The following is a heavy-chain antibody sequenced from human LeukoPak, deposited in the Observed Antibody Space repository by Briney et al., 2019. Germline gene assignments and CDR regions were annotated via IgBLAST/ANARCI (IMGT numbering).Heavy chain of an antibody. CDR2: IYYSGST. Sequence: SETLSLTCTVSGSSISSSSYYWGWIRRPPGKGLEWIGSIYYSGSTYYNPSLKSRVTISVDTSKNQFSLNLSSVTAADTAVYYCARLYYDSSGYYQICYFDYWGQGTLVTVSS. V-gene: IGHV4-39*01. J-gene: IGHJ4*02. D-gene: IGHD3-22*01. CDR1: GSSISSSSYY. CDR3: ARLYYDSSGYYQICYFDY.